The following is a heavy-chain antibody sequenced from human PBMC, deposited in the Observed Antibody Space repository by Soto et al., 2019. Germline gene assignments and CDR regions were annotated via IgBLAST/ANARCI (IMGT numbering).Heavy chain of an antibody. D-gene: IGHD3-16*02. V-gene: IGHV3-30*03. J-gene: IGHJ4*02. Sequence: GGSLRLSCAASGFTFSNFGMHWVRQAPGKGLEWVAVISSDGSDKYYSDSVKGRFTISRDNSKNTLFLQMNSLRVEDTAVYYCARRIMITFGGVIARGYFDYWGQGTLVTVSS. CDR3: ARRIMITFGGVIARGYFDY. CDR2: ISSDGSDK. CDR1: GFTFSNFG.